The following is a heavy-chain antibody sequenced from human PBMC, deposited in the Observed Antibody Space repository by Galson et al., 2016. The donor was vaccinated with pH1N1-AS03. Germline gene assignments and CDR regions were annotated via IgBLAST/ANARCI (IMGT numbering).Heavy chain of an antibody. Sequence: SLRLSCAASGFTISNFGMLWVRQAPGQGLEWVAIISFDGTNKYYADSVKGRFSISRDNSKNTLFLQMSALRAEDTAVYYWAREPWGATQGEYWGPGPLVTGSS. CDR2: ISFDGTNK. CDR1: GFTISNFG. D-gene: IGHD3-16*01. J-gene: IGHJ4*02. CDR3: AREPWGATQGEY. V-gene: IGHV3-30*03.